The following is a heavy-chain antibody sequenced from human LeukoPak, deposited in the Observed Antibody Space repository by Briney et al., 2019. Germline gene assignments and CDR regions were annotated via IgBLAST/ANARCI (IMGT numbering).Heavy chain of an antibody. CDR1: GFTFSSYA. CDR3: AKDLQGGNNYGSIFGYFDY. D-gene: IGHD5-18*01. J-gene: IGHJ4*02. CDR2: VSGFVYNI. Sequence: GGSLRLSCAASGFTFSSYAMSWVRQAPGKGLEWVSSVSGFVYNIYYADSVKGRFTISRDNPKNTLYLQMNSLRAEDTAVYYCAKDLQGGNNYGSIFGYFDYWGQGALVTVSS. V-gene: IGHV3-23*01.